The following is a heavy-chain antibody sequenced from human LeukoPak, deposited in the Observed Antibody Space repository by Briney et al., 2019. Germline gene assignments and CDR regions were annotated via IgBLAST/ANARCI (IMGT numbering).Heavy chain of an antibody. CDR2: ISYDGSNK. CDR1: GFTFSSYA. D-gene: IGHD6-19*01. Sequence: PGGSLRLSCAASGFTFSSYAMHWVRQAPGKGLEWVAVISYDGSNKYYADSVKGRFTISRDNSKNTLYLQMNSLRAEDTAVYYCARVFGPRGAVAGPRAAHFDYWGQGTLVTVSS. V-gene: IGHV3-30-3*01. J-gene: IGHJ4*02. CDR3: ARVFGPRGAVAGPRAAHFDY.